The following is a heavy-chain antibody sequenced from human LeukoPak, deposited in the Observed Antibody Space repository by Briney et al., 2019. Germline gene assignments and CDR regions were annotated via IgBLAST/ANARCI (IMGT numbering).Heavy chain of an antibody. Sequence: GESLKISCKGSGYSFTNYWIGWVRQMPGKGLEWMGNIYPADSDTRYSPSFQGQVTISADKSISTAYLQWSSLKASDTAMYYCARADQFLWHGDARRPYYYGLDVWGQGTSVTVSS. CDR2: IYPADSDT. V-gene: IGHV5-51*01. CDR1: GYSFTNYW. J-gene: IGHJ6*02. D-gene: IGHD3-10*01. CDR3: ARADQFLWHGDARRPYYYGLDV.